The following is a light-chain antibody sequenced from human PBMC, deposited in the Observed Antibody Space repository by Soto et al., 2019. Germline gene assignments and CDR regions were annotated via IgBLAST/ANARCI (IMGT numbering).Light chain of an antibody. CDR3: QQYGSSPWT. Sequence: IVLTQSPGTLSLSPGERATLSCRASQTISSSYLAWYQQKSGQAPRLLIYGASSRATAIPDRFVGGGSGTDFTLTISRLEPEDFAVYYCQQYGSSPWTFGLGTK. V-gene: IGKV3-20*01. J-gene: IGKJ1*01. CDR2: GAS. CDR1: QTISSSY.